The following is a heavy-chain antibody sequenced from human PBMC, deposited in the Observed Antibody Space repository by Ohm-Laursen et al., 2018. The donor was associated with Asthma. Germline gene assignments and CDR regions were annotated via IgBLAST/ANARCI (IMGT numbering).Heavy chain of an antibody. CDR3: AKGGLIGRNAFDI. CDR1: GFTFSSYA. CDR2: ISSNGGST. Sequence: SLRLSCTASGFTFSSYAMHWVRQAPGKGLEYVSAISSNGGSTYYADSVKGRFTISRDNSKNTLYLQMNSLRAEDTAVYYCAKGGLIGRNAFDIWGQGTMVTVSS. V-gene: IGHV3-64*04. D-gene: IGHD1-14*01. J-gene: IGHJ3*02.